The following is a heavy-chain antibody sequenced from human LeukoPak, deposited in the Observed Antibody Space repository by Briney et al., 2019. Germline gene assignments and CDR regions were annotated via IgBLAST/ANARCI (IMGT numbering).Heavy chain of an antibody. J-gene: IGHJ2*01. CDR2: IYTSGST. CDR1: GGSISSGSYY. Sequence: SETLSLTCTVSGGSISSGSYYWSWIRQPAGKGLEWIGRIYTSGSTNYNPSLKSRVTISVDTSKNQFSLKLSSVTAADTAVYYCARAHNWGDWYFDLWGRGTLVTVSS. V-gene: IGHV4-61*02. CDR3: ARAHNWGDWYFDL. D-gene: IGHD7-27*01.